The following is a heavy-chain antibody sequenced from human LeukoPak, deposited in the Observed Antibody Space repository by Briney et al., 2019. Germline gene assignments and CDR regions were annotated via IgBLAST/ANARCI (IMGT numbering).Heavy chain of an antibody. J-gene: IGHJ4*02. CDR3: ARYDSSGSHFDY. Sequence: KPSETLSLTCTVSGGSISSSSYYWGWIRQHPGKGLEWIGYIYYSGSTYYNPSLKSRVTISVDTSKNQFSLKLSSVTAADTAVYYCARYDSSGSHFDYWGQGTLVTVSS. CDR2: IYYSGST. V-gene: IGHV4-31*03. D-gene: IGHD3-22*01. CDR1: GGSISSSSYY.